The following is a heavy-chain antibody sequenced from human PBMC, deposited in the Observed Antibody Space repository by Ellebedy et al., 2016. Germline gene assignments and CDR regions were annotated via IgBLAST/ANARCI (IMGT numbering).Heavy chain of an antibody. CDR2: IYQSGST. V-gene: IGHV4-38-2*02. J-gene: IGHJ6*02. CDR1: GYSISSGHY. Sequence: SETLSLXCTVSGYSISSGHYWGWIRQPPGKGLEWIGSIYQSGSTYYNPSLQSRVTISVDTSKNHFSLKLSSVTPADTAVYHCARVKLLWFVDPGSDYYYGMDVWGQGTTVTVSS. D-gene: IGHD3-10*01. CDR3: ARVKLLWFVDPGSDYYYGMDV.